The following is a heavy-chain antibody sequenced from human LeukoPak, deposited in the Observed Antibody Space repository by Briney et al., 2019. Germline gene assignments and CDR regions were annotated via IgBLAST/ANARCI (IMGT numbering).Heavy chain of an antibody. D-gene: IGHD1-26*01. Sequence: PGGSLRLSCAASGFTFSSYSMNWVRQAPGKGLEWVSYISSSSSSTIYYADSAKGRFTISRDNAKNSLYLQMNSLRAEDTAVYYCARDGRGSYLPIDYWGQGTLVTVSS. J-gene: IGHJ4*02. V-gene: IGHV3-48*04. CDR2: ISSSSSSTI. CDR1: GFTFSSYS. CDR3: ARDGRGSYLPIDY.